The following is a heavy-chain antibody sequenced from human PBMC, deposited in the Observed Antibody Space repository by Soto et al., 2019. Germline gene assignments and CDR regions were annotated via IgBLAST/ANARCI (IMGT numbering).Heavy chain of an antibody. CDR1: GGSFSGYY. CDR3: ASTVDDCWSGHPLAY. J-gene: IGHJ4*02. CDR2: INHSGIT. D-gene: IGHD3-3*01. Sequence: QVQLQQWGAGLLNPSETLSLTCAVYGGSFSGYYWSWIRQPPGKGLVWSGEINHSGITNYNPSLRSRVTISVDTSKNQFSLKLSSVTAADTAVYYCASTVDDCWSGHPLAYWGQGTLVTVSS. V-gene: IGHV4-34*01.